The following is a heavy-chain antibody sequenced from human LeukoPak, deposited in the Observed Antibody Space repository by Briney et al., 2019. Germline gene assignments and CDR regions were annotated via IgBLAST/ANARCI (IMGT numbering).Heavy chain of an antibody. CDR1: GFPFSSYS. V-gene: IGHV3-48*01. CDR3: ARANDNYYYYYMDV. CDR2: ISTSSSTI. Sequence: PGGSLRLSCAASGFPFSSYSMNWVRQAPGKGLEWTSYISTSSSTIYYADSVKGRFTISRDNAKNSLYLQMNSLRADDTAVYYCARANDNYYYYYMDVWGKGTTVTVSS. J-gene: IGHJ6*03. D-gene: IGHD3-22*01.